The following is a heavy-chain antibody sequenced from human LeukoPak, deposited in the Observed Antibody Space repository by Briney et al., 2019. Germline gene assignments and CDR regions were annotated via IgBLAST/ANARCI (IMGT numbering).Heavy chain of an antibody. CDR3: ICSTTNRRDFGRNFDY. V-gene: IGHV3-30*03. CDR2: ISYDGSNK. J-gene: IGHJ4*02. CDR1: GFTFSSYA. Sequence: GGSLRLSCAASGFTFSSYAMHWVRQAPGKGLDWVALISYDGSNKYYADSVKGRFTISRDNSKNTLYLQMNSLKTEDTAVYYCICSTTNRRDFGRNFDYWGQGTLVTVSS. D-gene: IGHD5-24*01.